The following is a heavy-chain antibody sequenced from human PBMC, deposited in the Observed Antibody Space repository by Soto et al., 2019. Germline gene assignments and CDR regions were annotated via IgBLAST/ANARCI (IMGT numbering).Heavy chain of an antibody. V-gene: IGHV4-59*01. Sequence: SETLSLTCTVSGGSISNFYWSWIRQPPGKGLEWIGYISYSGNTNYNPSLKSRVSISVDASKNQLSLNLTSVTAADTAVYYCARAPMVLSRSYFDSWGQGTPVTVPQ. CDR1: GGSISNFY. J-gene: IGHJ4*02. CDR3: ARAPMVLSRSYFDS. CDR2: ISYSGNT. D-gene: IGHD2-8*01.